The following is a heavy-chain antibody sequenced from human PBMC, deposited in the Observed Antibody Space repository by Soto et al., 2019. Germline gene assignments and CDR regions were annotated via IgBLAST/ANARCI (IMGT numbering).Heavy chain of an antibody. V-gene: IGHV4-59*01. J-gene: IGHJ4*02. CDR3: ARVGDFWSGYYNYYFDY. D-gene: IGHD3-3*01. CDR2: IYYSGST. Sequence: PSETLSLTCTVSGGSISSYYWSWIRQPPGKGLEWIGYIYYSGSTNYNPSLKSRVTISVDTSKNQFSLKLSSVTAADTAVYYCARVGDFWSGYYNYYFDYWGQGTLITVS. CDR1: GGSISSYY.